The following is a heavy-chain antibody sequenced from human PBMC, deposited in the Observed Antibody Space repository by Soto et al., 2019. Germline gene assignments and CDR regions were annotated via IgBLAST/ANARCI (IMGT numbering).Heavy chain of an antibody. CDR3: ARGGPTIFGVVRGLFDY. Sequence: TSETLSLTCAVYGGSFSGYYWSWIRQPPGKGLEWIGEINHSGSTNYNPSLKSRVTISVDTSKNQFSLKLSSVTAADTAVYYCARGGPTIFGVVRGLFDYWGQGTLVTVSS. D-gene: IGHD3-3*01. V-gene: IGHV4-34*01. J-gene: IGHJ4*02. CDR1: GGSFSGYY. CDR2: INHSGST.